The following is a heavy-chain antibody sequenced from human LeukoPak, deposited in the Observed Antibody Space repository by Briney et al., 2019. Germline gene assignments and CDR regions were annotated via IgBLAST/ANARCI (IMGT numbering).Heavy chain of an antibody. D-gene: IGHD3-16*02. J-gene: IGHJ3*02. V-gene: IGHV4-4*07. Sequence: SETLSLTCTVSSGSISSYYWTWIRQSAGKGLEWIGRIYTDGSTSYNPSLRSRVTISVDNSKNQFSLKLSSVTAADTAVYYCARPYRVGGSFPFDIWGQGTMVTVSS. CDR3: ARPYRVGGSFPFDI. CDR2: IYTDGST. CDR1: SGSISSYY.